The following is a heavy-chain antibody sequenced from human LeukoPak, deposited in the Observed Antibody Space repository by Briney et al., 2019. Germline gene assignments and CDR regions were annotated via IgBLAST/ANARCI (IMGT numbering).Heavy chain of an antibody. V-gene: IGHV3-48*03. CDR1: GFTFSNYE. CDR2: ISSGGTTI. D-gene: IGHD2-2*01. CDR3: ARDHSTSWTNWFDP. J-gene: IGHJ5*02. Sequence: PGGSLRLSCAASGFTFSNYEMNWVRQAPGKGLEWVSYISSGGTTIYYADSVKGRFTISRDNAKNSLYLQMKSLRAEDTAVYYCARDHSTSWTNWFDPWGQGTLVTVSS.